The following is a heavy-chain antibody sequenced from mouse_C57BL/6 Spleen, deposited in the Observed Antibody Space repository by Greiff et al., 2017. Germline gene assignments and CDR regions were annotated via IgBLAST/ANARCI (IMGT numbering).Heavy chain of an antibody. V-gene: IGHV5-6*01. CDR3: ARQEGLRPFAY. Sequence: EVKLVESGGDLVKPGGSLKLSCAASGFTFSSYGMSWVRQTPDKRLEWVATISSGGSYTYYPDSVKGRLTISRDNAKNTLYLQMSSLKSEDTAMYYCARQEGLRPFAYWGQGTLVTVSA. CDR2: ISSGGSYT. J-gene: IGHJ3*01. D-gene: IGHD2-4*01. CDR1: GFTFSSYG.